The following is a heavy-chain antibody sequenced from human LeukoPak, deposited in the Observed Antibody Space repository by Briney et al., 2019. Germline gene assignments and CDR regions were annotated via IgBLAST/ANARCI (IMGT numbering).Heavy chain of an antibody. J-gene: IGHJ6*03. CDR3: ARARLANYYYYYMDV. V-gene: IGHV1-69*05. Sequence: ASVKVSCKASGGTFSSYAISWVRQAPGQGLEWMGGIIPIFGTANYAQKFQGRVTITTDESTCTAYMELSSLRSEDTAVYYCARARLANYYYYYMDVWGKGTTVTVSS. CDR1: GGTFSSYA. D-gene: IGHD6-25*01. CDR2: IIPIFGTA.